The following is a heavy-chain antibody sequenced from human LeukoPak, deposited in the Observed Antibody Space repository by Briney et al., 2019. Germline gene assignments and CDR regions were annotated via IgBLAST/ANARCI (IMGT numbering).Heavy chain of an antibody. D-gene: IGHD4-17*01. Sequence: GGSLRLSCAASGFTFSGYSINWVRQAPGKGLEWVSSISSISTYIYYADSVKGRFTISRDNAKNSLYLQMNSLRAEDTAVYYCANHYAHHLNWFDPWGQGTLVTVSS. J-gene: IGHJ5*02. CDR3: ANHYAHHLNWFDP. CDR2: ISSISTYI. CDR1: GFTFSGYS. V-gene: IGHV3-21*01.